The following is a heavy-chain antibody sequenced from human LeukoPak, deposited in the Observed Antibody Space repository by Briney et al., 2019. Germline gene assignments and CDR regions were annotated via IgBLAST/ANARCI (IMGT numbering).Heavy chain of an antibody. D-gene: IGHD3-3*01. CDR1: GGTFSSYA. Sequence: GASVKVSCKASGGTFSSYAISWVRQAPGQGLEWMGGIIPIFGTANYAQKFQGRVTMTRNTSISTAYMELSSLRSEDTAVYYCARGGELRFLEWSLYRPYYYYGMDVWGQGTTVTVSS. V-gene: IGHV1-69*05. CDR3: ARGGELRFLEWSLYRPYYYYGMDV. J-gene: IGHJ6*02. CDR2: IIPIFGTA.